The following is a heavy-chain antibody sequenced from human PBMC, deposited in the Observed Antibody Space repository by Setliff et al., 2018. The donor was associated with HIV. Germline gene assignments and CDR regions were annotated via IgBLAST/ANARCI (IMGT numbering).Heavy chain of an antibody. CDR3: ARDPQDTRGWYIYYFDY. Sequence: GASVKVSCKASGYSFSDYYIHWVRQAPGQGLEWMGWINPNSSDTNYAQKFQCRVTMTRDTSISTSYMDLSRLRSDDTAVYYCARDPQDTRGWYIYYFDYWGQGTLVTVSS. V-gene: IGHV1-2*02. D-gene: IGHD6-19*01. J-gene: IGHJ4*02. CDR2: INPNSSDT. CDR1: GYSFSDYY.